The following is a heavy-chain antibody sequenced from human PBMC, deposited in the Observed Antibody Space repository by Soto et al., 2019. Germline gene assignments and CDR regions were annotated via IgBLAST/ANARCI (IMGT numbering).Heavy chain of an antibody. Sequence: GGSLRLSCAASGFTFSSYAMHWVRQAPGKGLEWVAVISYDGSNKYYADSVKGRFTISRDNSKNTLYLQMNSLRAEDTAVYYCARDRARASYWGQGTLVTVSS. J-gene: IGHJ4*02. V-gene: IGHV3-30-3*01. D-gene: IGHD3-10*01. CDR3: ARDRARASY. CDR2: ISYDGSNK. CDR1: GFTFSSYA.